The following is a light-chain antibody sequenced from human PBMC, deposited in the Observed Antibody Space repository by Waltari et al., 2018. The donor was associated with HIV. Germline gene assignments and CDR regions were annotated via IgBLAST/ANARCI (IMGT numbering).Light chain of an antibody. CDR2: GAS. J-gene: IGKJ1*01. V-gene: IGKV3-15*01. CDR3: KQDNNWPPT. Sequence: DIVITHSLAALSLSPGERAAHACRASQSVTTNLACYQQNPGQAPRLLSYGASTRATSIPAMFSGSWAGTEFTLTIRSLQSEDFAVDYCKQDNNWPPTFGQGTKVEIK. CDR1: QSVTTN.